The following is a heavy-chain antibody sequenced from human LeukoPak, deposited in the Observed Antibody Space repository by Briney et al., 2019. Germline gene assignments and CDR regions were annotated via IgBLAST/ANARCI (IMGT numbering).Heavy chain of an antibody. CDR2: INHSGNT. Sequence: PSEILSLTCTVSGGSVSGYYWSWIRQPPGKGLEWIGYINHSGNTNYNPSLKSRVTISVDTSKNQFSLKLTSVTAADTAVYYCAREERYYDFWRGLGDWGQGTLVTVSS. D-gene: IGHD3-3*01. V-gene: IGHV4-59*02. CDR1: GGSVSGYY. J-gene: IGHJ4*02. CDR3: AREERYYDFWRGLGD.